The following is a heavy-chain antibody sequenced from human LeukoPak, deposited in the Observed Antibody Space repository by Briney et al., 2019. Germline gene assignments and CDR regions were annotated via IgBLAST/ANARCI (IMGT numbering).Heavy chain of an antibody. J-gene: IGHJ5*01. CDR1: GGSFSGYY. D-gene: IGHD1-1*01. V-gene: IGHV4-34*01. CDR2: INHSGST. CDR3: ATEGGTGWFDS. Sequence: PSETLSLTCAVYGGSFSGYYWSWIRQPPGKGLEWIGEINHSGSTNYNPSLKSRVTISVDTSKNQFSLKLSSVTAADTAVYYCATEGGTGWFDSWGQGTLVTVSS.